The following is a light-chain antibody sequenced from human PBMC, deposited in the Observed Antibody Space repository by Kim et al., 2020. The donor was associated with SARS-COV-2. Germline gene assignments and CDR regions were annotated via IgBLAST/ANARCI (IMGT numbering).Light chain of an antibody. CDR1: KLGDKC. CDR3: QAWDSGTAV. Sequence: SYELTQPPSVSVSPGQTARITCSGDKLGDKCARWYQQKPGQSPVLVMYHDSKRPSGIPERFSGSNSGNTATLTISRTQARDEADYYCQAWDSGTAVFGGG. V-gene: IGLV3-1*01. J-gene: IGLJ3*02. CDR2: HDS.